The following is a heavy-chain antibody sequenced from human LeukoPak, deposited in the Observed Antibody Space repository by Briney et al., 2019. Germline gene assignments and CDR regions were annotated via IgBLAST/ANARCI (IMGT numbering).Heavy chain of an antibody. CDR3: ASTAPFTIFGVHAFDI. CDR2: IFPIFGTA. D-gene: IGHD3-3*01. Sequence: SVKVSCKGSGATFSSYANSLVRQAPGQGIDWKGVIFPIFGTANYAQKFQGRVTITTDESTSTAYMELSSLRSEDTAVYYCASTAPFTIFGVHAFDIWGQGTMVTVSS. CDR1: GATFSSYA. J-gene: IGHJ3*02. V-gene: IGHV1-69*05.